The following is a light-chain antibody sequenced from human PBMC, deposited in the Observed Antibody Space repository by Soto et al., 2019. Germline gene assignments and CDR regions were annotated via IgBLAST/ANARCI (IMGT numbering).Light chain of an antibody. J-gene: IGKJ4*01. V-gene: IGKV3-15*01. CDR2: GAS. Sequence: EIVMTQSPATLSVSPGERATLSCRASQSVSSNLVWYQQKPGQAPRLLIYGASTRATGIPARFSGSGSGTEFTLTISSLQSVDFAVYDCQQNLNCLLFGGVTKVDIK. CDR1: QSVSSN. CDR3: QQNLNCLL.